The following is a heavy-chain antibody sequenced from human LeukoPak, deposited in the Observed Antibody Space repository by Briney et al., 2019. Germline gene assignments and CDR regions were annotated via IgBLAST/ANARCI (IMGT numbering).Heavy chain of an antibody. V-gene: IGHV3-53*01. CDR2: IYSGGST. CDR1: GFTFSSYA. D-gene: IGHD6-19*01. CDR3: ARRVAGNYFDY. J-gene: IGHJ4*02. Sequence: SGGSLRLSCAASGFTFSSYAMSWVRQAPGKGLEWVSVIYSGGSTYYADSVKGRFTISRDNSKNTVYLQMNSLRAEDTAVYYCARRVAGNYFDYWGQGTLVTVSS.